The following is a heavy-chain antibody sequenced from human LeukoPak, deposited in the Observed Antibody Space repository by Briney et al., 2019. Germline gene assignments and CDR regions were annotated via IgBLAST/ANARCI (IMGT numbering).Heavy chain of an antibody. CDR2: ISGSGGST. CDR3: AKVITMVRGVMAPPTDY. Sequence: GGSLRLSCAASGFTFSSYAMSWVRQAPGKGLEWVSAISGSGGSTYYADSVKGRFTISRDNSKNTLYLQMNSLRAEDTAVYYCAKVITMVRGVMAPPTDYWGQGTLVTVSS. CDR1: GFTFSSYA. V-gene: IGHV3-23*01. D-gene: IGHD3-10*01. J-gene: IGHJ4*02.